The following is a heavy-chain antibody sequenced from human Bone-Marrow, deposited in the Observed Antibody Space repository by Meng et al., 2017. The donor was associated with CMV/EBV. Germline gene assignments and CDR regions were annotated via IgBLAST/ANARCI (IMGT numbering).Heavy chain of an antibody. CDR1: GGSMSSYY. CDR2: IHSSGST. J-gene: IGHJ6*02. CDR3: ARDGYYGMDV. V-gene: IGHV4-59*01. Sequence: SEPLSLTCTVSGGSMSSYYWSWIRQPPGKGLEWIGYIHSSGSTNYNPSLKSRVTISVDTSKNQFSLKLSSVTAADTAVYYCARDGYYGMDVWGQGTTVTVSS.